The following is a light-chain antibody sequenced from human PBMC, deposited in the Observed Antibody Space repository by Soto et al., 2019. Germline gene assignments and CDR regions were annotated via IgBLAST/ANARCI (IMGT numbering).Light chain of an antibody. J-gene: IGKJ1*01. CDR2: GAS. CDR1: QSVSSN. Sequence: EIVMTQSPATLSVSPGERATLSCRASQSVSSNLAWYQQKPGQAPRLLIYGASTRATGIPARFSDSGSGTEFTHTISSLQSEDFAVYYCQQYNNWPPRTFGQGTKVDIK. V-gene: IGKV3-15*01. CDR3: QQYNNWPPRT.